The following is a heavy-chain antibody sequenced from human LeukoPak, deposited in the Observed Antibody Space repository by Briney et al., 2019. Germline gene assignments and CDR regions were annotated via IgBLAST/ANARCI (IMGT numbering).Heavy chain of an antibody. J-gene: IGHJ1*01. V-gene: IGHV3-66*01. D-gene: IGHD6-13*01. CDR2: FHSGGDT. Sequence: PGGSLRLSCAASGFTVSGDNMSWVRQSPAKGLEWVATFHSGGDTYYADSVKGRFTISRDDSQNTVYLQMNNLRVEDTALYYCASFTSSWHPWGQGTPVTVSS. CDR1: GFTVSGDN. CDR3: ASFTSSWHP.